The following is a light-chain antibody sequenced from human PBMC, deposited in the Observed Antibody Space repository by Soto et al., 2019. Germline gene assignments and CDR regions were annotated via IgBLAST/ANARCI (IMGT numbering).Light chain of an antibody. V-gene: IGKV3-11*01. CDR3: QQRSNWPPYT. CDR2: DAS. J-gene: IGKJ2*01. Sequence: EIVLTQSPATLSLSPGERATLSCRASQSVSTYLAWYQQKPGQAPRLLMYDASNRATGIPARFSGSGSGTDFTLTISSLEPEDSAVYYCQQRSNWPPYTFGQGTKVDIK. CDR1: QSVSTY.